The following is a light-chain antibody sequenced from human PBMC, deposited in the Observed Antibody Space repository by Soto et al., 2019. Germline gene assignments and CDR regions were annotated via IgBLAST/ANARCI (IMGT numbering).Light chain of an antibody. V-gene: IGLV2-14*03. CDR1: SSDVGSYDY. CDR3: RADSTSGTHV. CDR2: DVN. Sequence: QSALTQPASVSGSPGQSITFSCTGTSSDVGSYDYVSWHQQHPGKAPKLIIYDVNNRPSGVPSRVSGSKSGNTASLIISGLQTEDEAEYYCRADSTSGTHVFGTGTKVTVL. J-gene: IGLJ1*01.